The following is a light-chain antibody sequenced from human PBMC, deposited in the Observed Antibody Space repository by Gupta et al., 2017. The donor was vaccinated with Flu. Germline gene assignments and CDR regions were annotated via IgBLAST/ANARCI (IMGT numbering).Light chain of an antibody. J-gene: IGLJ1*01. CDR2: QDN. CDR3: QAGDSNTLYV. V-gene: IGLV3-1*01. CDR1: TWGDKY. Sequence: SSALTQPPSVSVSPGPTASITCSGDTWGDKYASWYQQKPGQSPVLVVYQDNKRPAGIPDRFSGSKSGNTATLTIRETQEREEADYYCQAGDSNTLYVFGTGTKVTVL.